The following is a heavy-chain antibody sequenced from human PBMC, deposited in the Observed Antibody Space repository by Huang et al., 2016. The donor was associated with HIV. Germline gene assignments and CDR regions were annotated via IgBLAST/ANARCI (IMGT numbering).Heavy chain of an antibody. J-gene: IGHJ6*02. Sequence: QVQLVQSEAEVKKPGSSVKVSCKASGGTFSTFGLSWVRQASGRGLEWMAGIIPIFNTTDSAQKFQGRVTLTADESTNTASMELNSLTFEDTAVYYCVRPSDAAMIRDYYYPMDVWGQGTTVTVS. V-gene: IGHV1-69*01. CDR2: IIPIFNTT. CDR1: GGTFSTFG. D-gene: IGHD5-18*01. CDR3: VRPSDAAMIRDYYYPMDV.